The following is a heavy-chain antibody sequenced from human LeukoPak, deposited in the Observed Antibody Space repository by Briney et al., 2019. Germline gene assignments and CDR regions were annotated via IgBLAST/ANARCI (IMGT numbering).Heavy chain of an antibody. Sequence: GGSLRLSCAASGFTFSSYSMNWVRQAPGKGLEWVSSISSSSSYIYYADSVKGRFTISRDNAKNSLYLQMNSLRAEDTALYYCARGFCTNGVCYLFDYWGQGTLVTVSS. V-gene: IGHV3-21*04. CDR3: ARGFCTNGVCYLFDY. J-gene: IGHJ4*02. CDR1: GFTFSSYS. D-gene: IGHD2-8*01. CDR2: ISSSSSYI.